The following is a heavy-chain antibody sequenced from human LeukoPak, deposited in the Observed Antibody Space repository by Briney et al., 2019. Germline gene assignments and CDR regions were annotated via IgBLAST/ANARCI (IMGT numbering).Heavy chain of an antibody. CDR3: ARPSLRWTDEIDY. CDR1: GGSISSSSYY. V-gene: IGHV4-39*07. Sequence: SETLSLTCTVSGGSISSSSYYWGWIRQPPGKGLEWIGSIYYSGSTYYNPSLKSRVTISVDTSKNQFSLKLSSVTAADTAVYYCARPSLRWTDEIDYWGQGTLVTVSS. D-gene: IGHD4-23*01. CDR2: IYYSGST. J-gene: IGHJ4*02.